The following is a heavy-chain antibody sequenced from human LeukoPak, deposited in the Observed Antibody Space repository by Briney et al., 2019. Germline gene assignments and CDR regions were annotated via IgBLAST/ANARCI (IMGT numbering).Heavy chain of an antibody. V-gene: IGHV1-2*02. CDR2: INPSSGAT. J-gene: IGHJ1*01. CDR3: ARGYYDSSDFEYFQH. Sequence: WASVKVSCKASGYTFTDYYMHWVRQAPGQGLEWMAWINPSSGATNYARKSQGRVNMTRDTSISTAYMELSRLRSDDTAVYYCARGYYDSSDFEYFQHRGQGTLVTVSS. CDR1: GYTFTDYY. D-gene: IGHD3-22*01.